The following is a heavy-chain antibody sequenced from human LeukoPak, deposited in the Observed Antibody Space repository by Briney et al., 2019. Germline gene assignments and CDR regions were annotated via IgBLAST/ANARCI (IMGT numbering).Heavy chain of an antibody. CDR2: INHSGST. D-gene: IGHD6-13*01. Sequence: SETLSLTCAVSGGSISSSNWWSWVRQPPGKGLEWIGEINHSGSTNYNPSLKSRVTISVDTSKNQFSLKLSSVTAADTAVYYCARGTTIAAAGTYYYYGMDVWGQGTTVTVSS. J-gene: IGHJ6*02. V-gene: IGHV4-4*02. CDR3: ARGTTIAAAGTYYYYGMDV. CDR1: GGSISSSNW.